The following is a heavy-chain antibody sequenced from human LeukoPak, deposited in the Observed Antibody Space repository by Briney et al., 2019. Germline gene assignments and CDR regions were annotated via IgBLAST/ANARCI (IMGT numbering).Heavy chain of an antibody. CDR3: ARDRGVVVPAMGYYFDY. D-gene: IGHD2-21*02. Sequence: GGSLRLSCAASGFSLSDYYMIWIRQAPGKGLEWISYITNRGSTIFYTDSVKGRFIISRDNARNSLYLQLNSLRAEDTAVYYCARDRGVVVPAMGYYFDYWGQGALVTVSS. CDR2: ITNRGSTI. V-gene: IGHV3-11*01. CDR1: GFSLSDYY. J-gene: IGHJ4*02.